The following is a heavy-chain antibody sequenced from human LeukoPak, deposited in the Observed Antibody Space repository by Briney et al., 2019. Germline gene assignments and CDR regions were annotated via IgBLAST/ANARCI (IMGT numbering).Heavy chain of an antibody. J-gene: IGHJ3*02. CDR1: GGSFSGYY. D-gene: IGHD2-21*02. Sequence: PSETLSLTCAVYGGSFSGYYWSWIRQPPGKGLEWIGEINHSGSTNYNPSLKSRVTISVDTSKNQFSLKLSSVTAADTAVYYCARQVGTAIASDAFDIWGQGTMVTVSS. V-gene: IGHV4-34*01. CDR3: ARQVGTAIASDAFDI. CDR2: INHSGST.